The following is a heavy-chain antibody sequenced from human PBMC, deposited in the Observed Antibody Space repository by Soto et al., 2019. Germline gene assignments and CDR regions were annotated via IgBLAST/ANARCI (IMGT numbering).Heavy chain of an antibody. D-gene: IGHD3-22*01. Sequence: SGPTLVNPTHTLTLTCTFSGFSLTTNGMCLSWIRQPPGKALDWLALIDWDDNTYYSTSLNNRLTLSKGTSKNQVVLLVRHMGALERGTYYCARIPCGNYYTEKFFDPWGQRIPVTFSS. V-gene: IGHV2-70*01. CDR1: GFSLTTNGMC. CDR3: ARIPCGNYYTEKFFDP. J-gene: IGHJ5*02. CDR2: IDWDDNT.